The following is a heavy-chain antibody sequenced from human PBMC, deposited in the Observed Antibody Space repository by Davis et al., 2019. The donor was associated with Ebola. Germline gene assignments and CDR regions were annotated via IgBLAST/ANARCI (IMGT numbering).Heavy chain of an antibody. CDR1: GYTFTDYT. J-gene: IGHJ6*02. CDR2: INPNIGVT. D-gene: IGHD3-10*01. CDR3: ARVPIHYYDSETYYKNGGRGMDV. V-gene: IGHV1-2*02. Sequence: ASVKVSCEASGYTFTDYTIHWVRQAPGQGLEWMGWINPNIGVTSYAQKFQGRVTMTTDTSSNTGYMDLSRLRSDDTAVYYCARVPIHYYDSETYYKNGGRGMDVWGQGTTVTVSS.